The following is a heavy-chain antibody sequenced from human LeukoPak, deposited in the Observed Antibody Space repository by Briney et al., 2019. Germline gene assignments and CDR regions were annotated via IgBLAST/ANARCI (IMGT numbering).Heavy chain of an antibody. CDR2: ISSTGGTT. J-gene: IGHJ6*03. Sequence: GGSLRLSCAASGITFSSYGMSWVRQAPGKGLEWVSSISSTGGTTYYADSVKGRFTISRDNSKNTLYLQMNSLRAEDTAIYYCAKNGDRGAYCTGGTCYPYFYYYMVVWGKGTTVTI. D-gene: IGHD2-15*01. CDR3: AKNGDRGAYCTGGTCYPYFYYYMVV. V-gene: IGHV3-23*01. CDR1: GITFSSYG.